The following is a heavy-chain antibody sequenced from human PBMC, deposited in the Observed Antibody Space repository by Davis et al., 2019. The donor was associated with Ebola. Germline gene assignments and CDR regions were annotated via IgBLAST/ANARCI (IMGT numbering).Heavy chain of an antibody. CDR2: IYYSGST. CDR1: GGSISSYY. CDR3: ARTVLQGWFDP. J-gene: IGHJ5*02. V-gene: IGHV4-59*01. D-gene: IGHD2/OR15-2a*01. Sequence: SETLSLTCTVSGGSISSYYWSWIRQPPGKGLEWIGYIYYSGSTNYNPSLKSRVTISVDTSKNQFSLKLSSVTAADTAVYYCARTVLQGWFDPWDQGTLVTVSS.